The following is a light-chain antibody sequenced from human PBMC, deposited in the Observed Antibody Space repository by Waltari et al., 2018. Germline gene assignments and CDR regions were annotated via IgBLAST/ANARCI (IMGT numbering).Light chain of an antibody. V-gene: IGKV3-11*01. J-gene: IGKJ4*01. CDR1: QSVSNN. CDR3: QQRTSWPPGLS. Sequence: EIVLTQSPATLSLSPGERATLSCRASQSVSNNLAWYQQKPGQAPRLLIYDVSSSATAIPARISARGVGTDFTLTISSLEPEDSAVYYCQQRTSWPPGLSFGGGTNVEIK. CDR2: DVS.